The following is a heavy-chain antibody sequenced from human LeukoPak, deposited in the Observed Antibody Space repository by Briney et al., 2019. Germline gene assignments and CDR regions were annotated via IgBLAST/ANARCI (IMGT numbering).Heavy chain of an antibody. Sequence: KSSETLSLTCTVSGGSISSSSYYWGWIRQPPGKGLEWIGSIDYSGSTYYKPALKIRLTISLDTSKNHFSLKLSSVTAADTAVYYCARNRYYYGSRNYGVPTWFDPWGQGTLVTVSS. CDR2: IDYSGST. CDR3: ARNRYYYGSRNYGVPTWFDP. CDR1: GGSISSSSYY. J-gene: IGHJ5*02. V-gene: IGHV4-39*02. D-gene: IGHD3-10*01.